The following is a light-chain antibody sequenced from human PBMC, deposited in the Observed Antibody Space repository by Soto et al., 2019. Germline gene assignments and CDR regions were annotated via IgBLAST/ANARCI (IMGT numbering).Light chain of an antibody. CDR3: QSYDSSLGGWV. CDR1: SSNIGAGYD. Sequence: QSVLTQPPSVSGAPGQRVTISCTGSSSNIGAGYDVHWYQQLPGTAPKLLIYGNSNRPSGVPDRFSGSKSGTSASLAITVLQDEDEADYYCQSYDSSLGGWVFGGGTKLTVL. CDR2: GNS. V-gene: IGLV1-40*01. J-gene: IGLJ3*02.